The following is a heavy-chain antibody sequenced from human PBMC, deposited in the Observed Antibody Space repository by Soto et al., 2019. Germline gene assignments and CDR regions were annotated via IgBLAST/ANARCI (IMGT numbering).Heavy chain of an antibody. CDR2: IGADGVTV. J-gene: IGHJ4*02. Sequence: EVQLLESGGGLEQPGASLRLSCVACGFTFSTYSMNWFRQSPGKGLEWVSVIGADGVTVYYADFVNGRFTISRDNSKNALYLQMNSLRAEDTAIYYCAKSDSVKVTRHLDCLGQGTLVTVS. CDR3: AKSDSVKVTRHLDC. D-gene: IGHD4-4*01. CDR1: GFTFSTYS. V-gene: IGHV3-23*01.